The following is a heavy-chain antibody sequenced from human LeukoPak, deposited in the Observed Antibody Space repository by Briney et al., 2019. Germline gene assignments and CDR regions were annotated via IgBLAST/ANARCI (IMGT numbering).Heavy chain of an antibody. CDR1: GGSFSGYY. J-gene: IGHJ4*02. CDR3: ARVEMATISLDY. V-gene: IGHV4-34*01. Sequence: PSETLSLTCAVYGGSFSGYYWSWIRRPPGKGLEWIGEINHSGSTNYNPSLKSRVTISVDTSKNQFSLKLSSVTAADTAVYYCARVEMATISLDYWGQGTLVTVSS. CDR2: INHSGST. D-gene: IGHD5-24*01.